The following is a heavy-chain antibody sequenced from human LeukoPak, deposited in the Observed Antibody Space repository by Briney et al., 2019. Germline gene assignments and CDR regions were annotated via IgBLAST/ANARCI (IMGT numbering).Heavy chain of an antibody. CDR1: GFTFSSYA. D-gene: IGHD3-3*01. Sequence: PGGSPRLSCAASGFTFSSYAMSWVRQAPGKGLEWVSAVSGSGGSTYYADSVKGRFTISRDNSKNTLYLRMNSLRAEDTAVYYCAKENDFWSGYLTPKFDPWGQGTLVTVSS. V-gene: IGHV3-23*01. CDR2: VSGSGGST. CDR3: AKENDFWSGYLTPKFDP. J-gene: IGHJ5*02.